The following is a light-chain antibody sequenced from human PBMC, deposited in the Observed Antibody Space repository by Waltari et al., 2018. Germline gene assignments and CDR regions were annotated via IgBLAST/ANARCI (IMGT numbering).Light chain of an antibody. CDR1: QGIRTY. J-gene: IGKJ3*01. CDR3: QKSDSAPPFT. CDR2: TAS. V-gene: IGKV1-27*01. Sequence: IQMTPPPSSLSASVGARVTSPCRALQGIRTYFAWYQQKPGKAPKLLLHTASTLQSGVPSRFGGGGAGTDVTLTISSLQPEDVATYYCQKSDSAPPFTFGPGTKVDI.